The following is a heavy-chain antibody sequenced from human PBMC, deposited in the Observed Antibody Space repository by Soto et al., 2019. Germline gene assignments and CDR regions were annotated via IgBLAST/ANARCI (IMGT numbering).Heavy chain of an antibody. CDR3: ARDRACNGVCYIFYYYYGMDV. V-gene: IGHV1-18*01. J-gene: IGHJ6*02. Sequence: GASVKVSCKASGYTFTSYGISWVRQAPGQGLEWMGWISAYNGNTNYAQKLQGRVTMTTDTSTSTAYMELRSLRSDDTAVYYCARDRACNGVCYIFYYYYGMDVWGQGTTVTVSS. CDR2: ISAYNGNT. D-gene: IGHD2-8*01. CDR1: GYTFTSYG.